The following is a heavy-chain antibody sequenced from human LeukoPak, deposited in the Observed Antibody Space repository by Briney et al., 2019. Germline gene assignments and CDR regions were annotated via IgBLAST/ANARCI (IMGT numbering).Heavy chain of an antibody. V-gene: IGHV3-11*01. D-gene: IGHD4-17*01. CDR2: IANSGRTF. Sequence: GGSLRLSCAASGFALSSHWMTWIRQAPGKGLEWVSYIANSGRTFYYADSVKGRFTISRDDTKKSLYLQMNNLRAEDTAIYYCARGARRYGDFDSWGQGTLVTVSS. CDR3: ARGARRYGDFDS. CDR1: GFALSSHW. J-gene: IGHJ5*01.